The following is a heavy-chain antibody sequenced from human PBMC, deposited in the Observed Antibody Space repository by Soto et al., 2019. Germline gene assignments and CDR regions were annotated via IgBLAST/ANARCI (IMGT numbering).Heavy chain of an antibody. D-gene: IGHD2-2*01. CDR1: GGSISSSNW. Sequence: SETLSLTCAVSGGSISSSNWWSWVRQPPGKGLEWIGEIYHSGSTNYNPSLKSRVTVSVDKSKNQFSLKLSSVTAADTAVYYCARDRSIVVVPAAMGSYYYYGMDVWGQGTTVTV. CDR2: IYHSGST. CDR3: ARDRSIVVVPAAMGSYYYYGMDV. J-gene: IGHJ6*02. V-gene: IGHV4-4*02.